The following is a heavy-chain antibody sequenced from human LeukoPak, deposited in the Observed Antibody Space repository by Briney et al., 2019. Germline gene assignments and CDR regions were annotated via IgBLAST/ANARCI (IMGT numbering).Heavy chain of an antibody. V-gene: IGHV3-7*03. Sequence: GGSLRLSCAASGFYFRDHWMDWVRQAPGKGLEWVGHIKTDGSETYYLDSLKGRISISRDNTNNALYLQMNSLRVEDTAVYYCVKNDGWFHLAQWGQGTLVTVSS. D-gene: IGHD6-19*01. J-gene: IGHJ4*02. CDR1: GFYFRDHW. CDR2: IKTDGSET. CDR3: VKNDGWFHLAQ.